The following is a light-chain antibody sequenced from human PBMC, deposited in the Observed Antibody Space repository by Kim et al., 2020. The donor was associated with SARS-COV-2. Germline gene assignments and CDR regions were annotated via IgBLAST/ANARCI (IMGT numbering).Light chain of an antibody. CDR2: GAS. CDR3: QQYGSSPYT. CDR1: QSVSSSY. Sequence: SPGERATLACRASQSVSSSYLAWYQQKPGQAPRLLIYGASSRATGIPDRFSGSGSGTDFTLTISRLEPEDFAVYYCQQYGSSPYTFGQGTKLEI. V-gene: IGKV3-20*01. J-gene: IGKJ2*01.